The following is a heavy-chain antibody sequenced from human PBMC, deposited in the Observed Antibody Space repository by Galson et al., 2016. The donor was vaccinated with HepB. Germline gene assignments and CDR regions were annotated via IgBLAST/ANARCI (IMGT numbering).Heavy chain of an antibody. J-gene: IGHJ4*02. V-gene: IGHV2-5*02. CDR2: IYWDDDK. CDR1: GFSFSTSGVS. Sequence: PALVKPTQTLTLTCTFSGFSFSTSGVSVGWIRQPPGKALEWLALIYWDDDKSYRPSLKSRLTIPKDPSKHQVVLTMTKMDPVDTGTYYSAHFWPPRGRYNYWGQGAQVTVSS. D-gene: IGHD3-10*01. CDR3: AHFWPPRGRYNY.